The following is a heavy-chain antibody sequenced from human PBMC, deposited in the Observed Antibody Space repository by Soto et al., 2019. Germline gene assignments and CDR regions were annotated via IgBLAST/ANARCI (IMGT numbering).Heavy chain of an antibody. D-gene: IGHD5-18*01. V-gene: IGHV4-59*01. CDR2: IFYSGST. CDR3: ARGAADTAMVDS. J-gene: IGHJ4*02. Sequence: KPSETLSLTCTVSGGSIRSYYLSWIRQPPGKGLEWLGYIFYSGSTFYNPSLKSRVTISIHTSKSQFSLQLTSVTAADTAVYYCARGAADTAMVDSWGQGTLVTVYS. CDR1: GGSIRSYY.